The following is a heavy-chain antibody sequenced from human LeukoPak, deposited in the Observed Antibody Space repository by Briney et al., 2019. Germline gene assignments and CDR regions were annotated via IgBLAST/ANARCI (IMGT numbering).Heavy chain of an antibody. CDR1: GGTFSSYA. J-gene: IGHJ4*02. D-gene: IGHD3-3*01. CDR2: IIPILGIA. Sequence: AASVKVSCKASGGTFSSYAISWVRQAPGQGLEWMGRIIPILGIANYAQKFQGRVTITADKSTSTAYMELSSLRSEDTAVYYCARAAPPSRLYDFWSGFDYWGQGTLVTVSS. CDR3: ARAAPPSRLYDFWSGFDY. V-gene: IGHV1-69*04.